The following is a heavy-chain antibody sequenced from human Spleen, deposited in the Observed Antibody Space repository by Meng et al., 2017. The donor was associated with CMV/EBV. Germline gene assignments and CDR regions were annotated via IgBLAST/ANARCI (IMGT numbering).Heavy chain of an antibody. CDR2: ISSSSSYI. V-gene: IGHV3-21*01. CDR1: RFTFSSYS. CDR3: ARDGSSTIRANYYYYGMDV. D-gene: IGHD3-10*01. J-gene: IGHJ6*02. Sequence: GESLKISCAASRFTFSSYSMNWVRQAPGKGLEWVSSISSSSSYIYYADSVKGRFTISRDNAKNSLYLQMNSLRAEDTAVYYCARDGSSTIRANYYYYGMDVWGQGTTVTVSS.